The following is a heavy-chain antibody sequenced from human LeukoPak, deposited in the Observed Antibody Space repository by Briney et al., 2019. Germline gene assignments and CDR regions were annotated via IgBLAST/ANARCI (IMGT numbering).Heavy chain of an antibody. J-gene: IGHJ6*02. CDR1: GFTFSSYS. Sequence: GGSLKLSCAASGFTFSSYSMHWVRQAPGKGLEWVAVIWYDGSNKYYADSVKGRFTISRDNSKNTLYLQMNSLRAEDTAVYYCAREVNIRYFDREGYYYYYGMDVWGQGTTVTVSS. CDR2: IWYDGSNK. V-gene: IGHV3-33*01. CDR3: AREVNIRYFDREGYYYYYGMDV. D-gene: IGHD3-9*01.